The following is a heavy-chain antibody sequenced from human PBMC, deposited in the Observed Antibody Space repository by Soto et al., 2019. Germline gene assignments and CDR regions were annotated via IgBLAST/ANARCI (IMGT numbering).Heavy chain of an antibody. D-gene: IGHD5-12*01. J-gene: IGHJ4*02. CDR3: ARDRRVLRDGYNGFDY. CDR1: GGSISSYY. V-gene: IGHV4-59*01. CDR2: IYYSGST. Sequence: PSETLSLTCTVSGGSISSYYWSWIRQPPGKGLEWIGYIYYSGSTNYNPSLKSRVTISVDTSKNQFSLKLSSVTAADTAVYYCARDRRVLRDGYNGFDYWGQGTLVTVSS.